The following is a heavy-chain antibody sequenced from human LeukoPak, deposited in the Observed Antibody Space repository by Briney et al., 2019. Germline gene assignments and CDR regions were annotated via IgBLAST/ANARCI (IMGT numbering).Heavy chain of an antibody. Sequence: GGSLRLSCAASGFTFSSSSMRWDRQAPGKGLEWVSGISNSGGSTYYADSVKGRFTISGDNSKNTLFLQMNSLRAEDTAVYYCAAGVGGDYWGQGALVTVSS. CDR2: ISNSGGST. CDR3: AAGVGGDY. CDR1: GFTFSSSS. V-gene: IGHV3-23*01. D-gene: IGHD1-26*01. J-gene: IGHJ4*02.